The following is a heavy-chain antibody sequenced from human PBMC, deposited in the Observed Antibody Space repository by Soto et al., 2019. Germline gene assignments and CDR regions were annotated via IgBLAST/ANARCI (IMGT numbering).Heavy chain of an antibody. CDR3: AREGSYSAYNFAHGIQLWSFDF. Sequence: SETLSLTCTVSGGSINTFYWSWVRQPAGKGLGWIGRIFSSGSTSFNPSLESRVAMSVDTSKNHFSLNLSSVTAADMAVYYCAREGSYSAYNFAHGIQLWSFDFWGQGALVTVSS. CDR1: GGSINTFY. V-gene: IGHV4-4*07. J-gene: IGHJ4*02. CDR2: IFSSGST. D-gene: IGHD5-12*01.